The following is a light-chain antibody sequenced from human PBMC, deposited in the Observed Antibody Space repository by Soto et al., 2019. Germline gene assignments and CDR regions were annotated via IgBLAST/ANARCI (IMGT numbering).Light chain of an antibody. CDR2: DAS. J-gene: IGKJ3*01. CDR1: QDISNY. V-gene: IGKV1-33*01. CDR3: QQYDNLLFT. Sequence: DIQMTQSPSSLSASVGDRVTITCQASQDISNYLNWYQQKPGKPPKLLIYDASNLETGVPSRFSGSGSGTDFTFTISSLQPDDIATDYCQQYDNLLFTFGPGTKVDIK.